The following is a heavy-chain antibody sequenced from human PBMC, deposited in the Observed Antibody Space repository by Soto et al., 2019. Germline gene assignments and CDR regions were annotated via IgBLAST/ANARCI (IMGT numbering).Heavy chain of an antibody. V-gene: IGHV3-23*01. CDR1: GFTFRTYA. D-gene: IGHD3-22*01. CDR3: AKDQSTSYFDISGSLDY. Sequence: HRGVLRLSCAASGFTFRTYAMSWVRQAPGKGLEWVSAIRASGGRTYFGDSVKGRFTISRDNTKNTLYLQMNSLRAEDTALYYFAKDQSTSYFDISGSLDYWGQGTLVTVSS. CDR2: IRASGGRT. J-gene: IGHJ4*02.